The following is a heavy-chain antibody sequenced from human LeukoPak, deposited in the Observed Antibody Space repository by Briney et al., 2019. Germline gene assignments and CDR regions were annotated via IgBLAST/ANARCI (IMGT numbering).Heavy chain of an antibody. CDR1: GYTFTSYD. J-gene: IGHJ4*02. V-gene: IGHV1-8*03. Sequence: ASVTVPCTASGYTFTSYDINWVRQATGQGLEWMGWMNPNSGNTGYAQKFQGRVTITRNTSISTAYMELSSLRSEDTAVYYCARFSYDFWSGYYYGDYWGQGTLVTVSS. CDR2: MNPNSGNT. D-gene: IGHD3-3*01. CDR3: ARFSYDFWSGYYYGDY.